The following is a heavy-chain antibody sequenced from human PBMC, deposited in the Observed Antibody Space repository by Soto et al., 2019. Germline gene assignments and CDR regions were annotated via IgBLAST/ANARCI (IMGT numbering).Heavy chain of an antibody. CDR1: GAYISGLC. J-gene: IGHJ5*02. CDR2: IYATGTT. V-gene: IGHV4-4*07. Sequence: PSDSLSLSCAVSGAYISGLCWSWIQKSAGKGLEWIGRIYATGTTDYNPSLKSRVMMSVDTSKKQFSLKLRSVTAADTAVYYCVRDGTKTLRDWFDPWGQGISVTVSS. D-gene: IGHD1-1*01. CDR3: VRDGTKTLRDWFDP.